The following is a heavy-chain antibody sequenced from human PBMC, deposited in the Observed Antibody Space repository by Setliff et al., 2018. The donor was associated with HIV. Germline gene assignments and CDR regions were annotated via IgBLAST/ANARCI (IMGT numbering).Heavy chain of an antibody. CDR3: ARHGIVVVPAAIPDYWYFDL. J-gene: IGHJ2*01. CDR2: IYPGDSDT. Sequence: SGESLKISCKGSGYSFTSYWIGWVRQMPGKGLEWMGIIYPGDSDTRYSPSFQGQVTISADKSISTAYLQWSSLKASDTAMYYCARHGIVVVPAAIPDYWYFDLWGRGTLVTVSS. V-gene: IGHV5-51*01. CDR1: GYSFTSYW. D-gene: IGHD2-2*01.